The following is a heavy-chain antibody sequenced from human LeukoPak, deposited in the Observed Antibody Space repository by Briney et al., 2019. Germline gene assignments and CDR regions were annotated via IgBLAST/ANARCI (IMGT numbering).Heavy chain of an antibody. J-gene: IGHJ4*02. CDR1: GFTFSSYA. D-gene: IGHD6-6*01. Sequence: GGSLRLSCAASGFTFSSYAMHWVRQAPGKGLEWVAVISYDGSNKYYADSMKGRFTISRDNSKNTLYLQMNSLRAEDTAVYYCARDRLFSSSQDSYYFDYWGQGTLVTVSS. CDR2: ISYDGSNK. CDR3: ARDRLFSSSQDSYYFDY. V-gene: IGHV3-30-3*01.